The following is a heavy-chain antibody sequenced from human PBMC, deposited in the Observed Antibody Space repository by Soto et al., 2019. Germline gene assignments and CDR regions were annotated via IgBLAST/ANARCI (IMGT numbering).Heavy chain of an antibody. D-gene: IGHD3-22*01. CDR2: MNPNSGNT. CDR3: ARGRWEYYYDSSGNLDY. Sequence: ASVKVSCKASGYTFTSYGINWVRQATGQGLEWMGWMNPNSGNTGYAQKFQGRVTMTRNTSISTAYMELSSLRSEDTAVYYCARGRWEYYYDSSGNLDYWGQGTLVTVSS. V-gene: IGHV1-8*01. J-gene: IGHJ4*02. CDR1: GYTFTSYG.